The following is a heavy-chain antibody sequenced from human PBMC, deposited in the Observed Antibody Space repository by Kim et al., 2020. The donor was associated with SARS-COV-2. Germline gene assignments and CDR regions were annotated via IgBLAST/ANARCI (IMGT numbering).Heavy chain of an antibody. D-gene: IGHD5-12*01. CDR3: ARDRDLGGYSGYDHHYFDY. Sequence: SQTLSLTCAISGDSVSSNSAAWNWIRQSPSRGLEWLGRTYYRSKWYNDYAVSVKSRITINPDTSKNQFSLQLNSVTPEDTAVYYCARDRDLGGYSGYDHHYFDYWGQGTLVTVSS. V-gene: IGHV6-1*01. J-gene: IGHJ4*02. CDR1: GDSVSSNSAA. CDR2: TYYRSKWYN.